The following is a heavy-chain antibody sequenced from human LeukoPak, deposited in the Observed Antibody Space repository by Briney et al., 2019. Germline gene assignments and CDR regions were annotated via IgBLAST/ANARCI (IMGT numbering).Heavy chain of an antibody. CDR3: ARVPGRTRYFDS. V-gene: IGHV3-7*01. D-gene: IGHD1-26*01. CDR1: VFTFTCCW. Sequence: GGSLRLSCAASVFTFTCCWMSWVRQTLGKGLEWVASIKQDGGEKFYADSVQGRFTISRDNAKNSLYLQVNSLRAEDTAVYYCARVPGRTRYFDSWGQGILVTVSS. J-gene: IGHJ4*02. CDR2: IKQDGGEK.